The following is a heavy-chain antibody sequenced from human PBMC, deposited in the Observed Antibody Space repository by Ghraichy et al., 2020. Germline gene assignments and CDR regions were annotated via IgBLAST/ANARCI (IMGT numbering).Heavy chain of an antibody. D-gene: IGHD2/OR15-2a*01. CDR2: IKRDGSEK. CDR3: ARDHKSMGGLI. J-gene: IGHJ3*02. CDR1: GFTFSIYW. V-gene: IGHV3-7*01. Sequence: GGSLRLSCAASGFTFSIYWMSWVRQAPGKGLEWVANIKRDGSEKYYVDSVKGRFTVSRDNAKNSLYLQMNSLRAEDTAVYYCARDHKSMGGLIWGQGTMVTVSS.